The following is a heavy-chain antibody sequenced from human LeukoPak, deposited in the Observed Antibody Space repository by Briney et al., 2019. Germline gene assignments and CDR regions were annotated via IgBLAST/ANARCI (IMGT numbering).Heavy chain of an antibody. CDR2: ITASGGST. CDR1: GFTFSDYY. CDR3: AKGVSGYYFADDAFDI. D-gene: IGHD3-22*01. Sequence: GGSLRLSCAASGFTFSDYYMSWIRHTPGKGLEWVSSITASGGSTYNADSVEGRFTISRDNSKDTLYLQMNSLRAEDTALYYCAKGVSGYYFADDAFDIWGQGTMVTVSS. V-gene: IGHV3-23*01. J-gene: IGHJ3*02.